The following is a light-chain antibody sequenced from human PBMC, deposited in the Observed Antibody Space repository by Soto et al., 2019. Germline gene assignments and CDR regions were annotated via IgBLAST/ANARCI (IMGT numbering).Light chain of an antibody. CDR2: GNS. CDR1: SSNIGAGYD. CDR3: HSYDSSLSAHV. J-gene: IGLJ1*01. V-gene: IGLV1-40*01. Sequence: QSVLTQPPSVSGAPGQRVTISCTGSSSNIGAGYDVHWYQQLPGTAPKLLIYGNSNRPSGVPDRFSGSKSGTSASLAITGLQPEHEADYYCHSYDSSLSAHVFGTGTKLTVL.